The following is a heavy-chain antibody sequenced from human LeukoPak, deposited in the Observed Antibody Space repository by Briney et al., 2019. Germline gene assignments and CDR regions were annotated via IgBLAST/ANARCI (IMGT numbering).Heavy chain of an antibody. CDR2: ISGSSTYI. J-gene: IGHJ4*02. D-gene: IGHD3-22*01. CDR3: ARDHSSGRYFDF. Sequence: GGSLRLCCAASGFTFSSYSMNWVRQAPGKGLEWVSSISGSSTYIDYADSVKGRFTISRDNAKNALYLQMDSPRAEDTAVYYCARDHSSGRYFDFWGQGTLVAVSS. V-gene: IGHV3-21*01. CDR1: GFTFSSYS.